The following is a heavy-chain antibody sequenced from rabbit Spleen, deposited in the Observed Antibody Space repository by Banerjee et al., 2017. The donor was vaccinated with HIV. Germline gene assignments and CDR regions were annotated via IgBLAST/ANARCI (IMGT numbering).Heavy chain of an antibody. D-gene: IGHD1-1*01. CDR1: GTDFSNYYY. Sequence: QQQLEESGGGLVKPGGTLTLTCKASGTDFSNYYYICWVRQAPGKGLEWIACIDTGSSGFTYFATWAKGRFTCSKTSSTTVTLQMTRLTAADTATYFCARDTSSSFSSYGMDLWGPGTLVTVS. CDR3: ARDTSSSFSSYGMDL. J-gene: IGHJ6*01. CDR2: IDTGSSGFT. V-gene: IGHV1S45*01.